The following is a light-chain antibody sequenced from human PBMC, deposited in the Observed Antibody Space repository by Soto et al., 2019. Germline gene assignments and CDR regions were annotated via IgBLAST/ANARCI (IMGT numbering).Light chain of an antibody. J-gene: IGKJ4*01. V-gene: IGKV3-20*01. Sequence: EIVLTQSPGTLSLSPGEGATLSCRASQSVTNNYLAWYQQRPGQAPRLLIYGASSRASGIPDRFSGSGSGTDFTLTIRRLEPEDFAVYYCQQYVNSPLTFGGGTKVDIK. CDR1: QSVTNNY. CDR3: QQYVNSPLT. CDR2: GAS.